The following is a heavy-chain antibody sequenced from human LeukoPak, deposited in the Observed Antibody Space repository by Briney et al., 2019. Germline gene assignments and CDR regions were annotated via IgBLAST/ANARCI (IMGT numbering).Heavy chain of an antibody. CDR2: IYYSGST. CDR3: ARAVGITMVRGVINWFDP. V-gene: IGHV4-59*01. J-gene: IGHJ5*02. D-gene: IGHD3-10*01. Sequence: SETLSLTCAVYGGSFSGYYWSWIRQPPGKGLEWIGYIYYSGSTNYNPSLKSRVTISVDTSKNQFSLKLSSVTAADTAVCYCARAVGITMVRGVINWFDPWGQGTLVTVSS. CDR1: GGSFSGYY.